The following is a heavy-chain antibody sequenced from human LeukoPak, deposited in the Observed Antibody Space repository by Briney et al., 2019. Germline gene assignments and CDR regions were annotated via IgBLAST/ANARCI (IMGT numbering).Heavy chain of an antibody. Sequence: GGSLRLSCAASGFTFSNYAMTWVRQAPGKGLEWVAAIDGSGDDTYYAESVKGRFTISRDNSQNTLFLQVNSLRAEDTAVYYCARLWSYYDNSGFFEDYWGQGTLVTVSS. CDR1: GFTFSNYA. CDR2: IDGSGDDT. J-gene: IGHJ4*02. V-gene: IGHV3-23*01. D-gene: IGHD3-22*01. CDR3: ARLWSYYDNSGFFEDY.